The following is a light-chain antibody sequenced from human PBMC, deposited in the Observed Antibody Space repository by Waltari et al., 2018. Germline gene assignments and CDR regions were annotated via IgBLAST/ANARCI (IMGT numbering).Light chain of an antibody. V-gene: IGKV3-20*01. CDR2: ATS. Sequence: SATHNFINTYLSLLKQKPGQAPRFLIYATSRRATGVPDRFSGSGSGTDFTLTISRLEPEDIAVYYCQQFGYSPYTVGQGTKVEI. CDR1: HNFINTY. J-gene: IGKJ2*01. CDR3: QQFGYSPYT.